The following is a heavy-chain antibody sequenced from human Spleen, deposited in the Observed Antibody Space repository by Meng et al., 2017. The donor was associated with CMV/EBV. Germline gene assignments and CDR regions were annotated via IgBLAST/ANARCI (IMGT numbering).Heavy chain of an antibody. CDR2: ISAYNGNT. CDR1: GYTFTSYG. D-gene: IGHD1-26*01. CDR3: ARSLGSLGSTRTSWELLSYYYYYGMDV. V-gene: IGHV1-18*01. Sequence: ASVKVSCKASGYTFTSYGISWVRQAPGQGLEWMGWISAYNGNTNYAQKLQGRVTMTTDTSTSTAYMELSSLRSEDTAVYYCARSLGSLGSTRTSWELLSYYYYYGMDVWGQGTTVTVSS. J-gene: IGHJ6*02.